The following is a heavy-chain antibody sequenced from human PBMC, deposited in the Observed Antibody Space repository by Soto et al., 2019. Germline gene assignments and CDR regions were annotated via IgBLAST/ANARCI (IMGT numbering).Heavy chain of an antibody. V-gene: IGHV1-18*04. CDR2: ISGYNGNT. J-gene: IGHJ6*02. Sequence: QVQLVQSGAEVKKPGASVTVSCKASGYTFTSYGVSWVRQAPGQGLEWMGWISGYNGNTNYAQKLQGRVTMTTDTSTSTAYMELRSLRSDDTAVYYCARAGKYYYGSGSPYYYGMDVWGQGITVTLSS. CDR1: GYTFTSYG. CDR3: ARAGKYYYGSGSPYYYGMDV. D-gene: IGHD3-10*01.